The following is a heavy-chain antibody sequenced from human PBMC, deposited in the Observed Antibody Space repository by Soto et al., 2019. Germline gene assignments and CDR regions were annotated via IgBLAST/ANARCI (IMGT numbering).Heavy chain of an antibody. CDR3: AKALWFGDQGGMDV. D-gene: IGHD3-10*01. J-gene: IGHJ6*02. CDR1: GFTFSSYA. Sequence: EVQLLESGGGLVQPGGSLRLSCAASGFTFSSYAMSWVRQAPGKGLEWVSAISGSGGSTYYADSVKGRFTISRDNSKNPLYLQMNSLRAEDTAVYYCAKALWFGDQGGMDVWGQGTTVTVSS. V-gene: IGHV3-23*01. CDR2: ISGSGGST.